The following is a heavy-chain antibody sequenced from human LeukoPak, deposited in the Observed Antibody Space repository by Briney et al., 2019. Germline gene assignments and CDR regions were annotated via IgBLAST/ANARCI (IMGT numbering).Heavy chain of an antibody. D-gene: IGHD6-13*01. J-gene: IGHJ4*02. V-gene: IGHV3-30*18. CDR3: AKSASGYSSSWYDY. CDR2: ISYDGSNK. Sequence: GRSLRLSCAASGFTFSSYGMYWVRQAPGKGLEWVAVISYDGSNKYYADSVKGRFTISRDNSKNTLYLQMNSLRAEDTAVYYCAKSASGYSSSWYDYWGQGTLVTVSS. CDR1: GFTFSSYG.